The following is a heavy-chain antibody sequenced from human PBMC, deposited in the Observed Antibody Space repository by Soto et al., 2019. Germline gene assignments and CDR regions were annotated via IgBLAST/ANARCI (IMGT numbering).Heavy chain of an antibody. CDR3: AKDTYSMVRGNCHDY. J-gene: IGHJ4*02. CDR1: GFTFSNYA. CDR2: ISDSGSST. V-gene: IGHV3-23*01. Sequence: GALRLSCAASGFTFSNYAMSWVRQALGKGLEWVSTISDSGSSTYYTNSVKGRFTISRDNSKNTLYLQMNSLRAEGTAIYYCAKDTYSMVRGNCHDYWAQRTLVTVSA. D-gene: IGHD3-10*01.